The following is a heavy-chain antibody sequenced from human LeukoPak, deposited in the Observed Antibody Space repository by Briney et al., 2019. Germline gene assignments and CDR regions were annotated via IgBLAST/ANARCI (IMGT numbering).Heavy chain of an antibody. CDR1: GFTVSSNY. D-gene: IGHD1-14*01. Sequence: GGSLRLSCAASGFTVSSNYMSWVRQAPGKGLEWVSVIYSGGTTYYADSVKGRFTISRDNSKNTLYLQMNSLRVEDTAIYYCAKGQPPGRNLFEPWGQGTLVTVSS. CDR2: IYSGGTT. CDR3: AKGQPPGRNLFEP. J-gene: IGHJ5*02. V-gene: IGHV3-53*01.